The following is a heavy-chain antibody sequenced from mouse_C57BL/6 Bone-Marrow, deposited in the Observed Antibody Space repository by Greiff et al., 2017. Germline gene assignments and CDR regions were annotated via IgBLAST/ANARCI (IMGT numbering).Heavy chain of an antibody. CDR2: IYPGSGNT. J-gene: IGHJ4*01. Sequence: QVQLQQSGAELVRPGASVKLSCKASGYTFTDYYINWVKQRPGQGLEWIARIYPGSGNTYYNEKFKGKATLTAEKSSSTAYMQLSSLTSEDSAVYFRARACSIYGMDYWGEGTTVTVSS. CDR1: GYTFTDYY. V-gene: IGHV1-76*01. CDR3: ARACSIYGMDY.